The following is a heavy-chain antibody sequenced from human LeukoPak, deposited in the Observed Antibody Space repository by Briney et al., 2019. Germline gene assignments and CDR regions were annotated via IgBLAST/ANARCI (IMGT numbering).Heavy chain of an antibody. D-gene: IGHD5-18*01. CDR1: GESFSGYY. V-gene: IGHV4-34*01. CDR3: ARMRGGYSYGYWLHPPAGSNWFDP. CDR2: INHSGST. Sequence: SETLSLTCAVYGESFSGYYWSWIRQPPGKGLEWIGEINHSGSTNYNPSLKSRVTISVDTSKNQFSLKLSSVTAADTAVYYCARMRGGYSYGYWLHPPAGSNWFDPWGQGTLVTVSS. J-gene: IGHJ5*02.